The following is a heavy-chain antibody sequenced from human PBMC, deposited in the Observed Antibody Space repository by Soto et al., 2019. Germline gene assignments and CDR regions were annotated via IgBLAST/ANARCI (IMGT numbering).Heavy chain of an antibody. CDR1: GDSIIGANW. D-gene: IGHD6-13*01. V-gene: IGHV4-4*02. J-gene: IGHJ4*02. Sequence: PSETRSRTCAVSGDSIIGANWWTCFRQSPEKGLECIGEIYHSGSTKYNPSLKSRVTMSVNKSKTQCSLRLTSVTAADTALYYCAREGTSSWKPIDYWGQGIVVTVSS. CDR2: IYHSGST. CDR3: AREGTSSWKPIDY.